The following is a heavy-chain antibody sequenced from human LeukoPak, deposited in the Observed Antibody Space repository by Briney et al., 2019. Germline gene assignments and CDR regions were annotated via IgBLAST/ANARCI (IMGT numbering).Heavy chain of an antibody. CDR2: IYYGGST. J-gene: IGHJ4*02. CDR3: ARRYCSSTSCYYYFDY. CDR1: GGSISSSRSF. Sequence: SETLSLTCSVSGGSISSSRSFWGWIRQPPGKGLEWIGSIYYGGSTYYNPSLRSRLTISVDTSRNQFSLKLSSVTAADTAVYYCARRYCSSTSCYYYFDYWGQGTLVTVSS. D-gene: IGHD2-2*01. V-gene: IGHV4-39*01.